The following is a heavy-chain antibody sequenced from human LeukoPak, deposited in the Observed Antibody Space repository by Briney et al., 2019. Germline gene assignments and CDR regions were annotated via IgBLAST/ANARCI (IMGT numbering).Heavy chain of an antibody. Sequence: GGSLRLSCTASGFTFGDYAMSWVRQAPGKGLEWVGFIRSKAYGGTTEYAASVKGRFTISRGDSKSIAYLQMNSLKTEDTAVYYCTFSAGNYYYYYMDVWGKGTTVTVSS. D-gene: IGHD6-19*01. CDR3: TFSAGNYYYYYMDV. J-gene: IGHJ6*03. V-gene: IGHV3-49*04. CDR2: IRSKAYGGTT. CDR1: GFTFGDYA.